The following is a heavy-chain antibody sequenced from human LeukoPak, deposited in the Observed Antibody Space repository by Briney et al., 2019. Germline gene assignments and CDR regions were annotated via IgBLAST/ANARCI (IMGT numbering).Heavy chain of an antibody. CDR2: TDRGVGSTNT. Sequence: GGSLRLSCAASGFTLSIYDMSWVRQAPGKGLECVSATDRGVGSTNTYYADSVKGRFTISRDNSKNTLYLQMNSLRAEDTAVYYCAREALDIPNSSGYYYSLDYWGQGTLVTVSS. J-gene: IGHJ4*02. CDR1: GFTLSIYD. D-gene: IGHD3-22*01. CDR3: AREALDIPNSSGYYYSLDY. V-gene: IGHV3-23*01.